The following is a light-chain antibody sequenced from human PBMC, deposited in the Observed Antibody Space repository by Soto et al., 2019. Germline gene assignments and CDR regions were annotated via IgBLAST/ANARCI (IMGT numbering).Light chain of an antibody. V-gene: IGKV4-1*01. Sequence: DIVMTQSPDSLAVSLGERATINCESSQSVLFTSNNKNYLAWYQQKPGQPPKLLLSWASARESGVPEQFSGSGSGTRFTLSISSLQAEDGAVYYCQQYYTLPLTFGGGTKVEIK. CDR1: QSVLFTSNNKNY. CDR3: QQYYTLPLT. J-gene: IGKJ4*01. CDR2: WAS.